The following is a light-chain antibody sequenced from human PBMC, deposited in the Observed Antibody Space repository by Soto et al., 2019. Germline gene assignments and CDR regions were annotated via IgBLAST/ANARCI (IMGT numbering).Light chain of an antibody. Sequence: EIVMTQSPATLSVSPGETATLSCRASQSVSNNLVWYQKKPGQAPRLLIYDASTRATGIPARFSGSGSGTEFTLIISSLQSEDFAVYYCQLHYEWVTFGGGTKVEI. CDR2: DAS. J-gene: IGKJ4*01. CDR1: QSVSNN. V-gene: IGKV3-15*01. CDR3: QLHYEWVT.